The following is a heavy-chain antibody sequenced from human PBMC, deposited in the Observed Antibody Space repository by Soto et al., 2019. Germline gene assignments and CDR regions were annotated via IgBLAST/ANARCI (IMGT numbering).Heavy chain of an antibody. CDR3: TTVGVVTNEGYYYYYGMDV. D-gene: IGHD5-12*01. Sequence: GGSLRLSCAASGFTFSNAWMNWVRQAPGKGLEWVGRIKSKTDGGTTDYAAPVKGRFTISRDDSKNTLYLQMNSLKTEDTAVYYCTTVGVVTNEGYYYYYGMDVWGQGTTVTVSS. CDR1: GFTFSNAW. J-gene: IGHJ6*02. V-gene: IGHV3-15*07. CDR2: IKSKTDGGTT.